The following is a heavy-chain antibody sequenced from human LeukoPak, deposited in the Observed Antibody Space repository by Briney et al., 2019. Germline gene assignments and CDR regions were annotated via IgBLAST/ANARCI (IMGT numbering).Heavy chain of an antibody. Sequence: PGGSLRLSCAASGFTFSSYSMNWVRQAPGKGLEWVSSISSSSSYTYYADSVKGRFTISRDNSKNTLYLQMNSLRVEDTAVYYCAKVRAGWPGYMDVWGKGTTVTVSS. V-gene: IGHV3-21*04. D-gene: IGHD6-19*01. J-gene: IGHJ6*03. CDR3: AKVRAGWPGYMDV. CDR2: ISSSSSYT. CDR1: GFTFSSYS.